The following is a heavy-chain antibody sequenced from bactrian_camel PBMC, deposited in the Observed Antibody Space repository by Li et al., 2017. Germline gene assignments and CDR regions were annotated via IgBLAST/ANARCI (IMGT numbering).Heavy chain of an antibody. Sequence: VESGGGAVQAGGSLRLSCAASGFTFSVYDMSWVRQAPGKGLEWVSGITNRGGSTYYADSVRGRFTIAQDNAKTTAYLQMTSLKPEDSAMYFCAAGQTCGNWWKASEFGYWGQGTQVTVS. J-gene: IGHJ6*01. CDR3: AAGQTCGNWWKASEFGY. CDR2: ITNRGGST. CDR1: GFTFSVYD. D-gene: IGHD7*01. V-gene: IGHV3S40*01.